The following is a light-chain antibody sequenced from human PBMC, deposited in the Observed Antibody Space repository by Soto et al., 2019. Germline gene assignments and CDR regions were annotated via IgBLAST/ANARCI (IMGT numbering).Light chain of an antibody. V-gene: IGKV3-20*01. CDR1: QSVSSSY. Sequence: ELVLTQSPGILSLSPGERATLSCRASQSVSSSYLAWYQQKPGQAPRLLIYGASSRATGIPDRFSGSVSGTDFTLTISRLEPEDFAVYYGQQYGSSPPITFGQGTRLEIK. CDR2: GAS. J-gene: IGKJ5*01. CDR3: QQYGSSPPIT.